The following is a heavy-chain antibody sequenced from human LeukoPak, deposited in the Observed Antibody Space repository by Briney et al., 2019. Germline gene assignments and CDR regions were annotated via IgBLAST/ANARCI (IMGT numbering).Heavy chain of an antibody. Sequence: KAGGSLRLSCAASGFTFSTYSMNWVRQAPGRGLEWVSSISTSSSYIYYADSLKGRFTISRDNAKNSLYLQMNSLRAEDTAVYYCATGHHDILTGYSMFYFDYWGQGTLVTVSS. V-gene: IGHV3-21*01. D-gene: IGHD3-9*01. CDR3: ATGHHDILTGYSMFYFDY. CDR1: GFTFSTYS. CDR2: ISTSSSYI. J-gene: IGHJ4*02.